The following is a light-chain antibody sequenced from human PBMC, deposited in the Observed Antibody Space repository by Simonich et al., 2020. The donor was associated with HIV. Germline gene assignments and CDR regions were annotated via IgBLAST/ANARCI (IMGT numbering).Light chain of an antibody. V-gene: IGKV3-11*01. Sequence: EIVMTQSPATLSVSPGERPTLSCRASQSVSSNLAWYQQKPGQSPRLLIYDASNRATGITARFCGSGSGTDFTLTISSLEPEDFAVYYCLQRFNWPPIFTFGPGTKVDVK. CDR1: QSVSSN. J-gene: IGKJ3*01. CDR2: DAS. CDR3: LQRFNWPPIFT.